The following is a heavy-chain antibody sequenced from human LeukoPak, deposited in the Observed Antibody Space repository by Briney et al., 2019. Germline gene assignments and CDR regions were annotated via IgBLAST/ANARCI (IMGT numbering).Heavy chain of an antibody. V-gene: IGHV3-30*04. CDR1: GFTFSSYA. D-gene: IGHD6-19*01. Sequence: PAGSLRLSCAASGFTFSSYAMHWVRQAPGKGLEWVAVISYDGSNKYYADSVKGRFTISRDNSKNTLYLQMNSLRAEDTAVYYCARDRVPYSSGIPLDYWGQGTLVTVSA. J-gene: IGHJ4*02. CDR3: ARDRVPYSSGIPLDY. CDR2: ISYDGSNK.